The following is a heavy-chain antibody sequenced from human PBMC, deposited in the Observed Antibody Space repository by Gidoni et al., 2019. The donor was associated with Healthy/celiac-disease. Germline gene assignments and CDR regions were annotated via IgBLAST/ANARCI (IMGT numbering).Heavy chain of an antibody. V-gene: IGHV5-51*01. D-gene: IGHD4-4*01. CDR1: GYSLASYW. CDR3: ARLVPVTTPYYFDY. Sequence: EVQLVQTGAEEKKTGESLKSAWQGAGYSLASYWIGWVRQMPGKGLEWMGIIYPGDSDTRYSPSFQGQVTISADKSISTAYLQWSSLKASDTAMYYCARLVPVTTPYYFDYWGQGTLVTVSS. J-gene: IGHJ4*02. CDR2: IYPGDSDT.